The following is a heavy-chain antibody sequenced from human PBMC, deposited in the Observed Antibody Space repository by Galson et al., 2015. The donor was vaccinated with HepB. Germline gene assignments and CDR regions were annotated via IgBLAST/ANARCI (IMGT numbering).Heavy chain of an antibody. CDR1: GFTFSSYN. CDR3: ARSVAAMDAFDI. CDR2: IGTTTMR. V-gene: IGHV3-48*01. J-gene: IGHJ3*02. Sequence: SLRLSCAGSGFTFSSYNIHWVRQAPGKGLEWVSVIGTTTMRDFADSVKGRFTISRNNAKNSVHLQMNSLRVEDAADYYYARSVAAMDAFDIWGQGTMVTVSS. D-gene: IGHD2-15*01.